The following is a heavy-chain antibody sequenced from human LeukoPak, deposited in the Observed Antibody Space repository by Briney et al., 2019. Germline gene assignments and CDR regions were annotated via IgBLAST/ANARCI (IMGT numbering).Heavy chain of an antibody. J-gene: IGHJ4*02. CDR1: GFIFSTYW. V-gene: IGHV3-74*01. Sequence: PGRSLRLACAASGFIFSTYWMHWVRQAPGKGLVWVSRINGDGSSTAHADSVKGRFTISRDNAKNTVYLQMDSLRAEDTAVYYCARVGYSYDHYFDYWGQGTLVTVSS. CDR2: INGDGSST. D-gene: IGHD5-18*01. CDR3: ARVGYSYDHYFDY.